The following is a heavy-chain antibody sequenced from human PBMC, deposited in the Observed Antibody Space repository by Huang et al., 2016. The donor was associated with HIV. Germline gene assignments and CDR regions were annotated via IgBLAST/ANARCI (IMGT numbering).Heavy chain of an antibody. D-gene: IGHD1-7*01. CDR1: TFRFGAYW. V-gene: IGHV3-7*01. CDR3: ATKTAAMDI. CDR2: IKQDEIEK. J-gene: IGHJ6*02. Sequence: VESGGRLVQPGGSIRLSCVGSTFRFGAYWMSWVRQSPGKGLEGGANIKQDEIEKYDGDSVKGRFNISRDNAKKVLFLEMNNVRVEDTATYYCATKTAAMDIWGQGTTVTVS.